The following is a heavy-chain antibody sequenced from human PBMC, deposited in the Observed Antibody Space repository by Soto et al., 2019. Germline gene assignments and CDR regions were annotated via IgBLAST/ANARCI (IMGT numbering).Heavy chain of an antibody. CDR1: GYTLTSYG. D-gene: IGHD4-17*01. V-gene: IGHV1-18*01. J-gene: IGHJ2*01. Sequence: QIQLVQSGAEVKKPGASVKVSCKASGYTLTSYGISWVRQAPGQGLEWMGWISAYNGNTNYAQKVQGRVTMTTDTSTSTSYMELRSLRSDDTAVYYCARVATVIAPFSYWYFDLWGRCTLVTVSS. CDR3: ARVATVIAPFSYWYFDL. CDR2: ISAYNGNT.